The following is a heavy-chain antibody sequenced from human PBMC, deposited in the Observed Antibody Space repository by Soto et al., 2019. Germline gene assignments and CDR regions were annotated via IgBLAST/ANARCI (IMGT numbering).Heavy chain of an antibody. V-gene: IGHV1-2*02. CDR3: AREGGYCSSTSCQTFYYYYGMDV. CDR2: INPNSGGT. Sequence: ASVKVSCKASGYTFTGYYMHWVRQAPGQGLEWMGWINPNSGGTNYAQKFQGRVTMTRDTSISTAYMELSRLRSDDTAVYYCAREGGYCSSTSCQTFYYYYGMDVWGQGTTVTV. D-gene: IGHD2-2*01. J-gene: IGHJ6*02. CDR1: GYTFTGYY.